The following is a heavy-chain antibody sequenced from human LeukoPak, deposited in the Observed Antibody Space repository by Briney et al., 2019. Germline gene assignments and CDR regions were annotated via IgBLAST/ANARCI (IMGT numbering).Heavy chain of an antibody. V-gene: IGHV3-33*01. Sequence: PGGSLRLSCAASGFTFSSYGMHWVRQAPGKGLESVAVIWYDGSNKYCADSVKGRFTISRDNSKNTLDLQMNSLRAEDTAVYYCARDRSYDFWSGYSTPDYWGQGTLVTVSS. D-gene: IGHD3-3*01. CDR1: GFTFSSYG. J-gene: IGHJ4*02. CDR3: ARDRSYDFWSGYSTPDY. CDR2: IWYDGSNK.